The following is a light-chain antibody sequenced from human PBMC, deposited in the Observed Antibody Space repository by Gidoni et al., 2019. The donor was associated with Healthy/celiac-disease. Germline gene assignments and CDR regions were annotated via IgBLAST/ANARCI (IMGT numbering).Light chain of an antibody. CDR1: QDISNY. Sequence: DIQMTQSPSSLSASVGDRVTITCQASQDISNYLNWYQQKPGKAPKLLIYDASNLETGVPSRYSGSGSGTDFTFTISSLQPEDIATYYCQQYDNLWTFXXXTKVEIK. J-gene: IGKJ1*01. V-gene: IGKV1-33*01. CDR3: QQYDNLWT. CDR2: DAS.